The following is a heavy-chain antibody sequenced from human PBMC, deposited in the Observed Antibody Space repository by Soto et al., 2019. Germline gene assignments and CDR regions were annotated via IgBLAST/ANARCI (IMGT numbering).Heavy chain of an antibody. D-gene: IGHD6-6*01. V-gene: IGHV3-30*18. CDR1: GFTFSSYG. CDR2: ISYDGSNK. J-gene: IGHJ6*02. CDR3: AQLATAARDPYYYYYGMDV. Sequence: QVQLVESGGGVVQPGRSLRLSCAASGFTFSSYGMHWVRQAPGKGLEWVAVISYDGSNKYYADSVKGRFTISRDNSKNTLYLQMNSLRAEDTAVYYCAQLATAARDPYYYYYGMDVWGQGTTVTVSS.